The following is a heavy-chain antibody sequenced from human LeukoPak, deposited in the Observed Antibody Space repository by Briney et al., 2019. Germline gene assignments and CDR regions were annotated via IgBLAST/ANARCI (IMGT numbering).Heavy chain of an antibody. CDR3: ARVATTYYDFWSGSWFDP. Sequence: GASVKVSCKASGYTFSSYAMHWVRQAPGQRLEWMGWINAGNGNTKYSQKFQGRVTISRDTSASTAYMELSSLRSEDTAVYYCARVATTYYDFWSGSWFDPWGQGTLVTVSS. D-gene: IGHD3-3*01. V-gene: IGHV1-3*01. J-gene: IGHJ5*02. CDR2: INAGNGNT. CDR1: GYTFSSYA.